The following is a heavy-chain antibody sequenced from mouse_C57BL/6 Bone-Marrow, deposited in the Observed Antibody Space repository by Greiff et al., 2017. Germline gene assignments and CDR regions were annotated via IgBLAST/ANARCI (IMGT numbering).Heavy chain of an antibody. CDR1: GYTFTSYW. D-gene: IGHD6-1*01. J-gene: IGHJ4*01. Sequence: QVQLQQPGAELVKPGASVKMSCKASGYTFTSYWITWVKQRPGQGLEWIGDIYPGSGSTNYNEKFKSKATLTVDTSSSTAYMQLSSLTSEDSAVYYCARRAYVSLCYYAMDYWGQGTSVTVSS. CDR3: ARRAYVSLCYYAMDY. V-gene: IGHV1-55*01. CDR2: IYPGSGST.